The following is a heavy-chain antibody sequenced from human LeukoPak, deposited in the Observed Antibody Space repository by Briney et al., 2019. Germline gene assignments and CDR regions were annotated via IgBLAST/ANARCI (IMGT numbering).Heavy chain of an antibody. CDR2: IFYSGST. V-gene: IGHV4-31*03. D-gene: IGHD5-24*01. CDR3: AREGDGYNYLGPFDY. Sequence: SQTLSLTCTVSGGSVSSGGYYWSWIRQHPGKGLEWIGYIFYSGSTYYNPSLESRVTISVDTSKNQFSLKLSSVTAADTAVYYCAREGDGYNYLGPFDYWGQGTLVTVSS. CDR1: GGSVSSGGYY. J-gene: IGHJ4*02.